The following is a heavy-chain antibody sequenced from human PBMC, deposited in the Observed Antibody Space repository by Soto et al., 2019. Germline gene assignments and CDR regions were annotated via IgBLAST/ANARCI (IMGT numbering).Heavy chain of an antibody. CDR3: ATEGRGYCSSTSCYDRVRMDV. D-gene: IGHD2-2*01. J-gene: IGHJ6*04. CDR2: IIPIFGTA. V-gene: IGHV1-69*13. Sequence: SVKVSCKASGGTFSSYAISWVRQAPGQGLEWMGGIIPIFGTANYAQKFQGRVTITADESTSTAYMELSSLRSEDTAVYYCATEGRGYCSSTSCYDRVRMDVWGKGTTVTVSS. CDR1: GGTFSSYA.